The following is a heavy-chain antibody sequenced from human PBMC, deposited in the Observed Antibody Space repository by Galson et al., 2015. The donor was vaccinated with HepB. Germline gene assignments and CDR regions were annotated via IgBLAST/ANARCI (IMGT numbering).Heavy chain of an antibody. Sequence: SLRLSCAASGFTVSSNYMSWVRQAPGKGLEWVSVIYSGGSTYYADSGKGRFTISRDNSKNTLYLQMNSLRAEDTAVYYCARAVTGHAFGFDPWGQGTLVTVSS. CDR1: GFTVSSNY. J-gene: IGHJ5*02. D-gene: IGHD4-17*01. CDR3: ARAVTGHAFGFDP. V-gene: IGHV3-53*01. CDR2: IYSGGST.